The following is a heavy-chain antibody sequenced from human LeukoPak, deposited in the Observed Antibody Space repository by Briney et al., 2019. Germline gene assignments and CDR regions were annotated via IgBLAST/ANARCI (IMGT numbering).Heavy chain of an antibody. D-gene: IGHD3-10*01. Sequence: PSETLSLTCTVSGGSISSYYWSWIRQPAGKGLEWIGRIYSSGSTNYNPSLKSRVTISVDTSKNQFSLKLSSVIAADTAVYYCARDGPFGSVDYWGQATLVTVSS. CDR1: GGSISSYY. V-gene: IGHV4-4*07. J-gene: IGHJ4*02. CDR3: ARDGPFGSVDY. CDR2: IYSSGST.